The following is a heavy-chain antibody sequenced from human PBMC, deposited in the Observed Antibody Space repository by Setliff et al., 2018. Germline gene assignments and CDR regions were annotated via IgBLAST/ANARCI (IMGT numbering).Heavy chain of an antibody. D-gene: IGHD3-16*02. V-gene: IGHV1-2*06. CDR2: IHPNTGST. CDR1: GYTFTAYY. CDR3: AKQGYSDSLYAFDV. Sequence: ASVKVSCKTSGYTFTAYYIYWVRQAPGHGLELMGRIHPNTGSTNYLQDFQGRVTITRDTSIYTVYMELTVLTSGDTAVYYCAKQGYSDSLYAFDVWGQGTVVTVSS. J-gene: IGHJ3*01.